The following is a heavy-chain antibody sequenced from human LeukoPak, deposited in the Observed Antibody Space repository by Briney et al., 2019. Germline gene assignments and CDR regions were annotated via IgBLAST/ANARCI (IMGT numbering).Heavy chain of an antibody. Sequence: SETLSLTCTVSGGSISSYYWSWIRQPPGKGLEWIGYIYYSGSTNYNPSLKSRVTTSVDTSKNQFSLKLSSVTAADTAVYYCAGLNPLNSSGWYFGAFDIWGQGTMVTVSS. CDR1: GGSISSYY. D-gene: IGHD6-19*01. CDR2: IYYSGST. V-gene: IGHV4-59*08. J-gene: IGHJ3*02. CDR3: AGLNPLNSSGWYFGAFDI.